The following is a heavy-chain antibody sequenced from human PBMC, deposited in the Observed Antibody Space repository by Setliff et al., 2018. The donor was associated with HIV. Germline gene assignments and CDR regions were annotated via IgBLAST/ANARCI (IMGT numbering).Heavy chain of an antibody. CDR3: ARLPQDVRSSIDF. J-gene: IGHJ4*02. D-gene: IGHD6-6*01. Sequence: GGSLRLSCTASGFAFSDNWIHWVRQVPGKGLVWVSHISPDATIAGSGDSVKGRFTMSRDNAKNTAYLQMNSLRAEDTAVYYCARLPQDVRSSIDFWGQGTLVTVSS. V-gene: IGHV3-74*01. CDR1: GFAFSDNW. CDR2: ISPDATIA.